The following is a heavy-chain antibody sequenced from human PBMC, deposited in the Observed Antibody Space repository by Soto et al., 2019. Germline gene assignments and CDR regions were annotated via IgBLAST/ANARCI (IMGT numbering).Heavy chain of an antibody. D-gene: IGHD3-16*02. CDR3: ARDNTNDYAWGSYPPHLDY. V-gene: IGHV1-18*04. CDR1: GYTFTSYG. J-gene: IGHJ4*02. Sequence: GASVKVSCKASGYTFTSYGISWVRQAPGQGLEWMGWISAYNGNTNYAQKLQGRVTMTTDTSTSTAYMELRSLRSDDTAVYYCARDNTNDYAWGSYPPHLDYWGQGTLVTVSS. CDR2: ISAYNGNT.